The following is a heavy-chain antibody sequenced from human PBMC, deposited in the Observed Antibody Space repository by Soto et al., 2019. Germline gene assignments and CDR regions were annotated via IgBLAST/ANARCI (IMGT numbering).Heavy chain of an antibody. Sequence: EARLVESGGGLVQPGGSLRLSCAASGFSVSSNYMTWVRQAPGKGLEWVSLVYSGGATHYAASVKGRFTISTHSSQNTLFLQMNSLRPEVTATYYCVRGRYGSEIHWGQGTKVTVSS. CDR1: GFSVSSNY. V-gene: IGHV3-53*04. D-gene: IGHD3-10*01. CDR2: VYSGGAT. J-gene: IGHJ4*02. CDR3: VRGRYGSEIH.